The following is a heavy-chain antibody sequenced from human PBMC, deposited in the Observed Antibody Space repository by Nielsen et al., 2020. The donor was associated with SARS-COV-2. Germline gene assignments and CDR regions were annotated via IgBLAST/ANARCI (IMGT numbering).Heavy chain of an antibody. CDR1: GFTVSSNY. CDR2: IYSGGST. V-gene: IGHV3-53*01. CDR3: AREGGYSSTFDY. J-gene: IGHJ4*02. D-gene: IGHD3-22*01. Sequence: GESLKISCAASGFTVSSNYMSWVRQAPGKGLEWVSVIYSGGSTYYADSVKGRFTISRDNSKNTLYLQMNSLRAEDTAVYYCAREGGYSSTFDYWGQGTLVTVPS.